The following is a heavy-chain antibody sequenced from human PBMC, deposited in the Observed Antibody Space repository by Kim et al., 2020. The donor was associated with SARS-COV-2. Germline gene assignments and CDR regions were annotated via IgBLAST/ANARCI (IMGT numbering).Heavy chain of an antibody. CDR2: IYDSGNT. D-gene: IGHD3-16*01. V-gene: IGHV4-30-4*01. Sequence: SETLSLTCIVSGGSINSGDFYWSWIRQAPGKGLEWVGFIYDSGNTYYNPSLKSRVSISLHTSKNQFSLELNSVTVADTAVYFCARGGYVWTAGYYGMDVWGQGTPVTVSS. CDR3: ARGGYVWTAGYYGMDV. J-gene: IGHJ6*02. CDR1: GGSINSGDFY.